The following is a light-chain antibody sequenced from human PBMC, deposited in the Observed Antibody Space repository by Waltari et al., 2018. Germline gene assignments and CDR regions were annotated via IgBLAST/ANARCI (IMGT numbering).Light chain of an antibody. Sequence: DIVMTQSPDSLAVSLGERATITCHSTQSVLYSPTNKNYLAWYQQKPGQPPKLLIYWASTRESGVPDRFSGSGSGTDFTLTISSLQAEDLAVYYCQQYFYTRSFGQGTKLEIK. J-gene: IGKJ2*03. CDR3: QQYFYTRS. CDR1: QSVLYSPTNKNY. V-gene: IGKV4-1*01. CDR2: WAS.